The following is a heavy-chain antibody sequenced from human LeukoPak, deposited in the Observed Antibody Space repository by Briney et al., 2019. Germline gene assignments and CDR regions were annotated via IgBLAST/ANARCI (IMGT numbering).Heavy chain of an antibody. J-gene: IGHJ4*02. CDR3: ASRGGIVVAGMHS. CDR1: RFTFNSYA. Sequence: GGSLRLSCAASRFTFNSYAMSWVRQAPGKGLEWVSVIGGSNGITFYVGSVKGRFTISRDNSKDTLYLQMNSLRAEDTAVYYCASRGGIVVAGMHSWGQGTLVTVSS. V-gene: IGHV3-23*01. CDR2: IGGSNGIT. D-gene: IGHD6-19*01.